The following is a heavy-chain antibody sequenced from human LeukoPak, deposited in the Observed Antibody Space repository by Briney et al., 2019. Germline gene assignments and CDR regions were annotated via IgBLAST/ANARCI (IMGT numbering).Heavy chain of an antibody. CDR3: ATSRFL. Sequence: GGSLRLSCAASGFTFSSYAMSWVRQAPGKGLEWVSAISGNGGSTFYADSVKGRFTIARDNSKNTLDLQMNSLRAQDTAVYFCATSRFLWGQGTLVIVSS. CDR2: ISGNGGST. CDR1: GFTFSSYA. V-gene: IGHV3-23*01. D-gene: IGHD2/OR15-2a*01. J-gene: IGHJ4*02.